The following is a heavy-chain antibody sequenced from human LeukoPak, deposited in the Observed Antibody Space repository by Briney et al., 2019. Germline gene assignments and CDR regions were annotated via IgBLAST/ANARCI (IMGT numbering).Heavy chain of an antibody. Sequence: GGSLRLSCAASGFTFSSYFMSWVRQAPGKGLEWVSSISGSGGKTYYTDSVKGRFTISRDNSKNMLYLQMNSLRAEDTAVYYCARGGYYGMDVWGQGTTVTVSS. CDR1: GFTFSSYF. V-gene: IGHV3-23*01. CDR2: ISGSGGKT. D-gene: IGHD2-15*01. J-gene: IGHJ6*02. CDR3: ARGGYYGMDV.